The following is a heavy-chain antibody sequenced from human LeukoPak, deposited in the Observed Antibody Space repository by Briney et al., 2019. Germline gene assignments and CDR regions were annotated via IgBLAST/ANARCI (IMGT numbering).Heavy chain of an antibody. V-gene: IGHV4-59*08. Sequence: KASETLSLTCTVSGGSISNYYWSWIRQPPGKGLEWIGYIYSSGHTNYNPSLKNRDTISVDTSKNQFSLNLTSVTAADTAVYYCARHFSGAAPPPPFDYWARETLVTVSS. CDR2: IYSSGHT. CDR1: GGSISNYY. CDR3: ARHFSGAAPPPPFDY. D-gene: IGHD6-13*01. J-gene: IGHJ4*02.